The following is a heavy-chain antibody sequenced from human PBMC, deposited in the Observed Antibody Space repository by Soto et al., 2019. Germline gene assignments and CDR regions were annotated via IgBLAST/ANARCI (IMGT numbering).Heavy chain of an antibody. D-gene: IGHD3-22*01. V-gene: IGHV4-59*01. J-gene: IGHJ6*02. CDR1: GVSISSYY. CDR3: ARDDSSGHWGGMDV. Sequence: ETLSLTCPVSGVSISSYYWSWIRQPPGKGLEWIGYIYYSGSTNSNPSLKSRVTISVDTSKNQFSLKLSSVTAADTAVYYCARDDSSGHWGGMDVWGQGTTVTVSS. CDR2: IYYSGST.